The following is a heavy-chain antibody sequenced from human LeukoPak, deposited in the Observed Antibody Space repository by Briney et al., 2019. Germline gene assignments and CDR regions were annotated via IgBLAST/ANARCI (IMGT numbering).Heavy chain of an antibody. V-gene: IGHV3-74*01. CDR2: INNDGSGT. CDR3: ARDIVGSSHSGY. D-gene: IGHD2-15*01. J-gene: IGHJ4*02. Sequence: GGSLRLSCAASGFTFSSYWMHWVRQAPGKGPVWVSLINNDGSGTTYADSVKGRLTISRDDAKNTLYLQMNSLRAEDTAVYYCARDIVGSSHSGYWGQGTLVTVSS. CDR1: GFTFSSYW.